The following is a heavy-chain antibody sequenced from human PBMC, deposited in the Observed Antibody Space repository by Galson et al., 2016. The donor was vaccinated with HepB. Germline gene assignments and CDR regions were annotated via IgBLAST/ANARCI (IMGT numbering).Heavy chain of an antibody. V-gene: IGHV3-9*01. CDR3: ARAREYTRTIGRMDV. D-gene: IGHD6-6*01. J-gene: IGHJ6*02. CDR1: GFTLDNYA. CDR2: ISWNSGSR. Sequence: LRLSCAASGFTLDNYAMHWVRQAPGKGLEWVPGISWNSGSRDYADSVKGRFTISRDNAKNSLYLQMNSLRAEDTAVYYCARAREYTRTIGRMDVWGQGTTITVSS.